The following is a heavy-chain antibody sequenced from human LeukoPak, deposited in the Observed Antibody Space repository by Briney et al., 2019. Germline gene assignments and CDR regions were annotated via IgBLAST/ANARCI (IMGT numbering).Heavy chain of an antibody. CDR2: IYPGTSET. J-gene: IGHJ4*02. V-gene: IGHV5-51*01. CDR3: ARDAGGYPDY. CDR1: GYSFIDYW. D-gene: IGHD2-8*02. Sequence: RGESLKIPCKGSGYSFIDYWIAWVRQMPGKDVEWLGTIYPGTSETRYSPSFQGQVTISADKSITTAHPQSSGLKAADTAMYFCARDAGGYPDYWGQGTLVTVSS.